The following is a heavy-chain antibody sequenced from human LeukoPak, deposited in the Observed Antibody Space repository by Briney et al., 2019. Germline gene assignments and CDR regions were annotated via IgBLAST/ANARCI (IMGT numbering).Heavy chain of an antibody. V-gene: IGHV4-4*07. CDR3: ARQGYTASYYFLDY. CDR1: GGSISSYY. CDR2: IYTTGAT. J-gene: IGHJ4*02. Sequence: PSETLSLTCTVSGGSISSYYWSWIRQPAGKGLEWIGRIYTTGATFYNPSLKTRLTMSIDTSKNQFSLRLTSVVAADTAVYYCARQGYTASYYFLDYWSQGTLVTVSS. D-gene: IGHD1-26*01.